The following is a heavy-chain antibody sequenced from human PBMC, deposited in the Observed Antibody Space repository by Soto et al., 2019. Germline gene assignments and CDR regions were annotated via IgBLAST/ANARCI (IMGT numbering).Heavy chain of an antibody. CDR1: GFTFSSYA. V-gene: IGHV3-30-3*01. J-gene: IGHJ4*02. CDR3: ASALRIAVAGPDY. Sequence: QVQLVESGGGVVQPGRSLRLSCAASGFTFSSYAMHWVRQAPGKGLEWVAVISYDGSNKYYADSVKGRFTISRDNSKNTLYLQMNSLRAEDTAVYYCASALRIAVAGPDYWGQGTLVTVSS. D-gene: IGHD6-19*01. CDR2: ISYDGSNK.